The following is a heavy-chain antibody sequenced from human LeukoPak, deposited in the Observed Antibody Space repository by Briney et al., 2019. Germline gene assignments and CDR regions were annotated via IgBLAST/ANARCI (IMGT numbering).Heavy chain of an antibody. CDR3: TRVRNSDNWWGAFDI. V-gene: IGHV1-18*01. D-gene: IGHD1-1*01. Sequence: ASVKVSCNAFGYTFDTSSITWVRQAPGQRLEWMGWISPNNGNTHYAQGVQGRVTMTTDTSRSTAYMELRSLTSDDTAVYYCTRVRNSDNWWGAFDIWGQGTMVTVSS. J-gene: IGHJ3*02. CDR2: ISPNNGNT. CDR1: GYTFDTSS.